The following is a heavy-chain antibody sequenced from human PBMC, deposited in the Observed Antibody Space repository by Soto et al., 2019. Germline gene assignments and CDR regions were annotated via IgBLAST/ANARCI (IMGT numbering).Heavy chain of an antibody. CDR3: STRTSSGALHGREDVDV. CDR1: GFTFSTYA. V-gene: IGHV3-23*01. J-gene: IGHJ6*02. Sequence: EAQVLESGGGLVQPGGSLRLSCAASGFTFSTYAMSWVRQAPGKGLEWVSAISDSGGRTYYADSVQGRFTISRANSKNTLYLPMSSLRDEDTAIYYGSTRTSSGALHGREDVDVWGQGTTVTVSS. CDR2: ISDSGGRT. D-gene: IGHD2-15*01.